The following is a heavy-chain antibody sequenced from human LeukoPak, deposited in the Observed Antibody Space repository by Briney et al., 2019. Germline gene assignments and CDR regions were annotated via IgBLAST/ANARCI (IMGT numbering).Heavy chain of an antibody. J-gene: IGHJ4*02. Sequence: PSEALSLTCTVSGGSISGGSHHWGWFRQSPGKGLEWIGSLYLSRTTYYNPSLNSRVTISVDTSKNQFSLQLNSVTAADTAVYYCVRHDGRGGATMGSLDSWGQGSLVTVSS. CDR2: LYLSRTT. D-gene: IGHD5-12*01. CDR1: GGSISGGSHH. CDR3: VRHDGRGGATMGSLDS. V-gene: IGHV4-39*01.